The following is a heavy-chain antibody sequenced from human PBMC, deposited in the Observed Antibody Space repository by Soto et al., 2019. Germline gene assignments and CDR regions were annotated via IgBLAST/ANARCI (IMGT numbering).Heavy chain of an antibody. CDR3: ARHNYDSSGYYYYYYGMDV. CDR2: INHSGST. CDR1: GGSGWSFSGYY. J-gene: IGHJ6*02. D-gene: IGHD3-22*01. Sequence: SETMSLTCAVDGGSGWSFSGYYWSWIRQPPGKGLEWIGEINHSGSTNYNPSLKSRVTISVDTSKNQFSLKLSSVTAADTAVYYCARHNYDSSGYYYYYYGMDVWGQGTTVTVSS. V-gene: IGHV4-34*01.